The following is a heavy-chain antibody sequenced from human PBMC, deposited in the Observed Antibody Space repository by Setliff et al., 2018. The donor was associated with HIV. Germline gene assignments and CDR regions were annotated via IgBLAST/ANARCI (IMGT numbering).Heavy chain of an antibody. Sequence: SETLSLTCTVYGGSISSSNFYWVWIRQSPGKGLEWIGSIYYTGTTNYNPSLKSRVTISVETSKVQFSLKLSSVTAADTAVYYCAKELISMGRGVNYGMDVWGQGTTVTVSS. CDR1: GGSISSSNFY. CDR3: AKELISMGRGVNYGMDV. D-gene: IGHD3-10*01. CDR2: IYYTGTT. V-gene: IGHV4-39*02. J-gene: IGHJ6*02.